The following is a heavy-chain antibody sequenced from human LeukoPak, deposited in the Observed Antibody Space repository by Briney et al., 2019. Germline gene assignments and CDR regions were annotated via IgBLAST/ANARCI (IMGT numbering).Heavy chain of an antibody. CDR2: VYYSGST. CDR3: ARIHRYCSGGACYVLDN. J-gene: IGHJ4*02. Sequence: SETLSLTCVVSGGSVSGYYWGWIRQPPGRGLEWIGYVYYSGSTNYNPSFKSRITISVDTSRNQFSLQLSSVIAADTAVYYCARIHRYCSGGACYVLDNWGQGALVAVSS. V-gene: IGHV4-59*02. CDR1: GGSVSGYY. D-gene: IGHD2-15*01.